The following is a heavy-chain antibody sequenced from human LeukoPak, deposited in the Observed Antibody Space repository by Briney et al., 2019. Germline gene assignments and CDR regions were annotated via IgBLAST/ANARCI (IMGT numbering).Heavy chain of an antibody. D-gene: IGHD6-13*01. CDR1: GYTFTSYG. Sequence: PEASVKVSCKASGYTFTSYGIIWVRQAPGQGLEWMGWISAYNGNTNFAQKVQGRVTMTTDTPTSTAYMELRSLRSDDTAVYYCARGYGGAAPVINFDYWGQGTLVTVSS. CDR2: ISAYNGNT. CDR3: ARGYGGAAPVINFDY. V-gene: IGHV1-18*01. J-gene: IGHJ4*02.